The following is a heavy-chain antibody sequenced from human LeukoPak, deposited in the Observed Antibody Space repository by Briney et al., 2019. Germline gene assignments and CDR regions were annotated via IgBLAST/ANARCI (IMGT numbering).Heavy chain of an antibody. Sequence: PGGSLRLPCAASGFPFSSYTMNWVRQAPGKGLEWVSSISRSGSHIYYADSLKGRFTISRDNAKNSLYLQMNSLRAEDTAVYYCAELGITMIGGVWGKGTTVTISS. CDR1: GFPFSSYT. CDR3: AELGITMIGGV. CDR2: ISRSGSHI. D-gene: IGHD3-10*02. J-gene: IGHJ6*04. V-gene: IGHV3-21*01.